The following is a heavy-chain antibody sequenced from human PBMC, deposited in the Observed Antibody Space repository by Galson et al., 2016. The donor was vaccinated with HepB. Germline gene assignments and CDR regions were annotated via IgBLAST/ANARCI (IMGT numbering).Heavy chain of an antibody. Sequence: QSGAEVKKPGESLKISRKGSTYSFNTYWIGWARQLPGKGLEWMGIIYPDDSDTRYSPSFRGQVTISADKSITTAYLQWSSLKASDTAMYYCARRTRGVAGTGFDYWGQGTQVTVSS. CDR3: ARRTRGVAGTGFDY. CDR1: TYSFNTYW. V-gene: IGHV5-51*01. CDR2: IYPDDSDT. D-gene: IGHD3/OR15-3a*01. J-gene: IGHJ4*02.